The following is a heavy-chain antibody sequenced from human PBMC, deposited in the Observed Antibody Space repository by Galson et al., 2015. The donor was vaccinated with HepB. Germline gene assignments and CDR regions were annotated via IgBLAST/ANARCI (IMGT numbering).Heavy chain of an antibody. Sequence: QSGAEVKKPGESLRISCKGSGYSFTSYWIGWVRQMPGKGLEWMGIIYPGDSDTRYSPSFQGQVTISADKSISTAYLQWSSLKASDTAMYYCARLGRVAAADLYWYFDLWGRGTLVTVSS. CDR3: ARLGRVAAADLYWYFDL. CDR1: GYSFTSYW. J-gene: IGHJ2*01. V-gene: IGHV5-51*01. D-gene: IGHD6-13*01. CDR2: IYPGDSDT.